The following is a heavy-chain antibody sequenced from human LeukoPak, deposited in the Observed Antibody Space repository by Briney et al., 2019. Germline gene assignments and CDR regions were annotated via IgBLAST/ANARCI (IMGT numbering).Heavy chain of an antibody. Sequence: GASVKVSCKASGYTFTGYYMHWVRQAPGQGLEWMGWINPNSGGTNYAQKFQGRVTMTRDTSISTAYMELSRLRSDDTAVYYCARSSQWLVGNYFDYWGQGTLVTVSS. CDR2: INPNSGGT. V-gene: IGHV1-2*02. J-gene: IGHJ4*02. CDR1: GYTFTGYY. D-gene: IGHD6-19*01. CDR3: ARSSQWLVGNYFDY.